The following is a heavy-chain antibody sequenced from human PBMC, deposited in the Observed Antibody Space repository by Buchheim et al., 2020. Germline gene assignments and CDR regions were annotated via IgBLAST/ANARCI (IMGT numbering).Heavy chain of an antibody. CDR2: IYYSGST. CDR1: GGSISSYY. D-gene: IGHD1-26*01. J-gene: IGHJ4*02. CDR3: ATESSVGATPFDY. V-gene: IGHV4-59*01. Sequence: QVQLQESGPGLVKPSETLSLTCTVSGGSISSYYWSWIRQPPGKGLEWIGYIYYSGSTNYNPSLKSQVPLSVDTSKNQFSLKLSSVTAADTAVYYCATESSVGATPFDYWGQGTL.